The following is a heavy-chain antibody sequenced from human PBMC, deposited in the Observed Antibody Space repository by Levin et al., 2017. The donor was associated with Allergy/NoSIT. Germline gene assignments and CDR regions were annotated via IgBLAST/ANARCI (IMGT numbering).Heavy chain of an antibody. D-gene: IGHD3-3*01. J-gene: IGHJ4*02. CDR2: INSGGDTI. V-gene: IGHV3-48*03. Sequence: SCAASGFTFSSYEMNWVRQAPGKGLEWVSYINSGGDTIYYADSVKGRFTISRDNAKNSLYLQMNSLRAEDTAVYYCARVLRFLGNFDYWGQGTLVTVSS. CDR3: ARVLRFLGNFDY. CDR1: GFTFSSYE.